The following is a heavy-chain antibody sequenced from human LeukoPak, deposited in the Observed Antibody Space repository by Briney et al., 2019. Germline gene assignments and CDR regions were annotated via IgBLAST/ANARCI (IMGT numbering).Heavy chain of an antibody. V-gene: IGHV3-21*01. CDR3: AGSGYSSGYYGN. J-gene: IGHJ4*02. CDR1: GFTSSRYS. Sequence: GGSLRLSCAASGFTSSRYSMNWVRQAPGKGLEWVSSISSSSSYIYYADSVKGRFTISRDNAKNSLYLQMNSLRAEDTAVYYCAGSGYSSGYYGNWGQGTLVTVSS. D-gene: IGHD3-22*01. CDR2: ISSSSSYI.